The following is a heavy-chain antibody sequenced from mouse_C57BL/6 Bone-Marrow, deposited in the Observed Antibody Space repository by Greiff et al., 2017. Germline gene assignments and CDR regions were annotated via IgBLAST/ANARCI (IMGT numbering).Heavy chain of an antibody. CDR1: GYTFTNYW. J-gene: IGHJ1*03. CDR3: ARAHIYYDYDWYFDV. CDR2: IYPGGGYT. D-gene: IGHD2-4*01. V-gene: IGHV1-63*01. Sequence: VQLQQSGAELVRPGTSVKMSCKASGYTFTNYWIGWAKQRPGHGLEWIGDIYPGGGYTNYTEKFKGKSTLTADKSSSTAYMQISSLTSEDSAIYYCARAHIYYDYDWYFDVWGTGTTVTVSS.